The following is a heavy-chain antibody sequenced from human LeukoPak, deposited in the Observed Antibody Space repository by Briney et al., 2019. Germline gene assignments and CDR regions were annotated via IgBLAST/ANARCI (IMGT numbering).Heavy chain of an antibody. CDR1: GFTVSSKY. Sequence: GGSLRLSCAASGFTVSSKYMSWVRQAPGKELEWVSVMYSGGSTYYADSVEGRFTISRDNSKNTVYLQMNSLRAEDTAVYYCARRRAEGGSNGHYNWFDPWGQGILVTVSS. CDR2: MYSGGST. CDR3: ARRRAEGGSNGHYNWFDP. V-gene: IGHV3-53*01. D-gene: IGHD6-13*01. J-gene: IGHJ5*02.